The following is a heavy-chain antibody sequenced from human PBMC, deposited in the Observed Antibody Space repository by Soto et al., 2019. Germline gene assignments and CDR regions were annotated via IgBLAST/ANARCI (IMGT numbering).Heavy chain of an antibody. V-gene: IGHV1-18*01. CDR3: ARFLQLRPLDY. CDR1: GYTFTSYS. Sequence: QVQLVQSGGEVKKPGASVKVSCKASGYTFTSYSISWVRQAPGQGLEFMGWITVSNGNPNYAQKFQGRVTMTTDTSTSTAYMELRSLRSDDTAVYYCARFLQLRPLDYWGQGTLVTVSS. D-gene: IGHD1-7*01. CDR2: ITVSNGNP. J-gene: IGHJ4*02.